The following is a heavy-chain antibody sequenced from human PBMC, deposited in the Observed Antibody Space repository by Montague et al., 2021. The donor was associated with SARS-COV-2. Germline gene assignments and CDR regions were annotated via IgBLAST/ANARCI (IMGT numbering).Heavy chain of an antibody. J-gene: IGHJ4*02. CDR3: ARHCSSTLPAVY. V-gene: IGHV4-59*08. Sequence: SETLSLTCTVSGGSISSFYWSWFRQPPGKGLEWIGYISASGSTNYNPSLTSRVTMSVDTSKNQFSLKVNSVTAADTAVYYCARHCSSTLPAVYWGQGTLVAVSS. CDR1: GGSISSFY. CDR2: ISASGST. D-gene: IGHD2/OR15-2a*01.